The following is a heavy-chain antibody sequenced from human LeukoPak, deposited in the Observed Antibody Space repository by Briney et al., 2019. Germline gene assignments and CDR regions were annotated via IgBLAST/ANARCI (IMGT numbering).Heavy chain of an antibody. CDR2: IKQDGSEK. D-gene: IGHD3-10*01. Sequence: PGGSLRLSCAASGFTFSNYWMSWVRQAPGEGLEWVANIKQDGSEKYYVDSVKGRFTISRDNAKNSVYLQMNSLRDEDTAVYYCARGGSATYWFDKWGQGTLVTVSS. J-gene: IGHJ4*02. CDR1: GFTFSNYW. CDR3: ARGGSATYWFDK. V-gene: IGHV3-7*04.